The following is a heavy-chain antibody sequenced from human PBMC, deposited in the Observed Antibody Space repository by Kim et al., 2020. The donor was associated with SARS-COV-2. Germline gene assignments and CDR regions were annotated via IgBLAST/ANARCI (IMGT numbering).Heavy chain of an antibody. Sequence: GGSLRLSCAASGFTFSSYAMHWVRQAPGKGLEWVAVISYDGSNKYYADSVKGRFTISRDNSKNTLYLQMNSLRAEDTAVYYCARESRSSWFWTPYYYYGMDVWGQGTTVTVSS. V-gene: IGHV3-30-3*01. CDR3: ARESRSSWFWTPYYYYGMDV. J-gene: IGHJ6*02. CDR2: ISYDGSNK. D-gene: IGHD6-13*01. CDR1: GFTFSSYA.